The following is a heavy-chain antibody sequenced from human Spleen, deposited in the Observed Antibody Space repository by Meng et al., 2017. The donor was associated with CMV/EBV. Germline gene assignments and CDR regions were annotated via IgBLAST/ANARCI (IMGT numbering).Heavy chain of an antibody. D-gene: IGHD3-3*01. CDR2: IRNRGNTV. J-gene: IGHJ2*01. CDR1: GFTFSDHH. Sequence: GGSLRLSCAASGFTFSDHHLSWIRQAPGKGLEWISYIRNRGNTVYYGDSVKGRFTISRDNAKNSLYLQMNSLRAEDTAVYYCARQTYQILYEAAASYWYYDIWGRGTLVTVSS. CDR3: ARQTYQILYEAAASYWYYDI. V-gene: IGHV3-11*01.